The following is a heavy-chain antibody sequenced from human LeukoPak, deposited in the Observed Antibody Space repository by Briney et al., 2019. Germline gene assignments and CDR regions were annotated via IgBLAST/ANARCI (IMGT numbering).Heavy chain of an antibody. CDR1: GGSISSYY. Sequence: KPSETLSLTCTVSGGSISSYYWSWIRQPAGKGLEWIGSIYHSGSTYHSPSPKSRVTISVDTSKNQFSLKLSSVTAADTAVYYCARELSGSSNDYWGQGTLVTVSS. J-gene: IGHJ4*02. D-gene: IGHD3-10*01. CDR3: ARELSGSSNDY. CDR2: IYHSGST. V-gene: IGHV4-4*07.